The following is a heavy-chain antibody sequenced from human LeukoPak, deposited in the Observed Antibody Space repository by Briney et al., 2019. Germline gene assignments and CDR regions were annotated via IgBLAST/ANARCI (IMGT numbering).Heavy chain of an antibody. CDR3: AREDPQTTVPEGMDV. D-gene: IGHD4-17*01. CDR1: GGSISYYY. Sequence: SETLSLTCTVSGGSISYYYWSWIRQSPGKGLEWIGYIYYSGTTNYNPSLKSRVTISVDTSKSQFSLQLRSVTAADTAVYYCAREDPQTTVPEGMDVWGQGTTVTVSS. J-gene: IGHJ6*02. CDR2: IYYSGTT. V-gene: IGHV4-59*01.